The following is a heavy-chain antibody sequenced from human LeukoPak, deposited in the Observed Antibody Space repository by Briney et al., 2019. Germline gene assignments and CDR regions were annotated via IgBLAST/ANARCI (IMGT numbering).Heavy chain of an antibody. Sequence: ASVKVSCKASGYTFTSYGISWVRQAPGQGLEWMGWISAYNGNTNYAQKLQDRVTMTTDTSTSTAYMELRSLRSDDTAVYYCARVLGRDTTPDAFDIWGQGTMVTVSS. CDR3: ARVLGRDTTPDAFDI. CDR1: GYTFTSYG. V-gene: IGHV1-18*04. D-gene: IGHD1-1*01. J-gene: IGHJ3*02. CDR2: ISAYNGNT.